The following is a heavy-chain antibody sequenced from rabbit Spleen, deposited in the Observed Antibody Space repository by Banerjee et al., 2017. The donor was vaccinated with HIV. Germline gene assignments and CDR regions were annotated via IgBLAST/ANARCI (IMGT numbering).Heavy chain of an antibody. Sequence: QEQLVESGGGLVQPEGSLTLTCTASGFTISSSYWLCWVRQAPGKGLEWIGCINTGDGRTCSARWAKGRFAGSKASSTTVTLQMTSLTVADTATYFCAIGSATMTMVITGFSLSLWGPGTLVTIS. CDR3: AIGSATMTMVITGFSLSL. D-gene: IGHD2-1*01. J-gene: IGHJ4*01. CDR1: GFTISSSYW. CDR2: INTGDGRT. V-gene: IGHV1S45*01.